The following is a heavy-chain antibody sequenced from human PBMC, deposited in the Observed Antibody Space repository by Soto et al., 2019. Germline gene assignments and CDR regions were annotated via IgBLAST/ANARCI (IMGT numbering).Heavy chain of an antibody. Sequence: ASVKVSCKASGYTFTSYDINCVRQATGQGLEWMGWMNPNSGNTGYAQKFQGRVTMTRNTSISTAYMELSSLRSEDTAVYYCARRSPSGWYKDYDAFDIWGQGTMVTVSS. CDR3: ARRSPSGWYKDYDAFDI. CDR1: GYTFTSYD. V-gene: IGHV1-8*01. J-gene: IGHJ3*02. D-gene: IGHD6-19*01. CDR2: MNPNSGNT.